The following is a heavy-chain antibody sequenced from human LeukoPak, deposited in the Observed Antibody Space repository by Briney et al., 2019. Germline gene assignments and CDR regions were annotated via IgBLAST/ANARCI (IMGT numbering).Heavy chain of an antibody. CDR2: INPNSGGT. CDR1: GYTFTGYY. Sequence: ASVKVSCKASGYTFTGYYMHWVRQAPGQGLEWMGWINPNSGGTNYAQKFQGRVTMTRDTSISTAYMELSRLRSDDTAVYYCARDSTYCGGDCYSDGFDMWGQGTMVTVSS. D-gene: IGHD2-21*02. V-gene: IGHV1-2*02. CDR3: ARDSTYCGGDCYSDGFDM. J-gene: IGHJ3*02.